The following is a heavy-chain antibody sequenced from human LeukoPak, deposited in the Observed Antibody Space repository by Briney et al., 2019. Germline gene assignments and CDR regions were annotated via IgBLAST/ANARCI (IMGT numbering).Heavy chain of an antibody. V-gene: IGHV1-2*02. D-gene: IGHD5-12*01. J-gene: IGHJ4*02. CDR3: ARSGYSGYDSGGY. Sequence: ASVRVSCKASGYTFTGYYMHWVRQAPGQGLEWMGWINPNSGGTNYAQKFQGRVTMTRDTSISTAYMELSRLRSDDTAVYYCARSGYSGYDSGGYWGQGTLVTVSS. CDR2: INPNSGGT. CDR1: GYTFTGYY.